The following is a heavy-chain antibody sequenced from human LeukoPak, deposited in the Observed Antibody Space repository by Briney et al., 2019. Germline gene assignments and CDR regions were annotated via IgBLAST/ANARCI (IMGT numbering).Heavy chain of an antibody. Sequence: PSETLSLTCTVSGGSISNYYWSWIRQPPGKGLEWIGYIYYSGSTNYNPSLKSRVTISVDTSKNQFSLKLSSVTAADTAVYYCARVPDTAMVTHNFDYWGQGTLVTVSS. V-gene: IGHV4-59*08. CDR1: GGSISNYY. CDR2: IYYSGST. J-gene: IGHJ4*02. CDR3: ARVPDTAMVTHNFDY. D-gene: IGHD5-18*01.